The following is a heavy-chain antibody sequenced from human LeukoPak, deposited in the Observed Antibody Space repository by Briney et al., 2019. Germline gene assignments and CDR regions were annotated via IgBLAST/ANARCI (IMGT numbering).Heavy chain of an antibody. J-gene: IGHJ3*02. V-gene: IGHV1-69*05. CDR3: ARVRVYYDSSGYYGAFDI. D-gene: IGHD3-22*01. Sequence: SVKVSCKASGGTFSSYAISWVRQAPGQGLEWMGGIIPIFGTANCAQKFQGRVTITTDESTSTAYMELSSLRSEDTAVYYCARVRVYYDSSGYYGAFDIWGQGTMVTVSS. CDR1: GGTFSSYA. CDR2: IIPIFGTA.